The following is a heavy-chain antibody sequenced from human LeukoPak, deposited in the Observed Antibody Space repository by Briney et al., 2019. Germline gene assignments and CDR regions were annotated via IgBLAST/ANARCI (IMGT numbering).Heavy chain of an antibody. J-gene: IGHJ3*02. D-gene: IGHD3-3*01. CDR3: ATTTIFGVVIINDAFDI. CDR2: FDPEDGET. V-gene: IGHV1-24*01. CDR1: GYTLTELS. Sequence: ASVNVSCKVSGYTLTELSMHWVGQAPGKGLEWMGGFDPEDGETIYAQKFQGRVTMTEDTSTDTAYMELSSLRSEDTAVYYCATTTIFGVVIINDAFDIWGQGTMVTVSS.